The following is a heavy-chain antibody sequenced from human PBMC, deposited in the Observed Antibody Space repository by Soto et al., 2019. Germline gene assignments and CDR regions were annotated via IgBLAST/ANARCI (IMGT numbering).Heavy chain of an antibody. CDR2: IYYSGSI. CDR1: GGSITSGGYY. CDR3: ARIVSP. V-gene: IGHV4-31*03. Sequence: QVQLQESGPGLVKPSQTLSLTCTVSGGSITSGGYYWTWIRQHPGKGLEWIGYIYYSGSIYYNPSLRGRVTIPVDTSKTHFSLRRTSGTAGEPAVNYFARIVSPWGQGTLSTAS. D-gene: IGHD2-21*01. J-gene: IGHJ5*02.